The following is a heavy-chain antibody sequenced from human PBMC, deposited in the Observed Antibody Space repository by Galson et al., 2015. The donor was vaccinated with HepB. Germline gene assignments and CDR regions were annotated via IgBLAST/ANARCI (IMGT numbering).Heavy chain of an antibody. CDR2: ISGSGGST. V-gene: IGHV3-23*01. CDR1: GFTFSSYA. CDR3: ALLWGGSAMSWDY. Sequence: SLRLSCAASGFTFSSYAMSWVRQAPGKGPEWVSAISGSGGSTYYADSVKGRFTISRDNSKNTLYLQMNSLRAEDTAVYYCALLWGGSAMSWDYWGQGTLVTVSS. D-gene: IGHD3-16*01. J-gene: IGHJ4*02.